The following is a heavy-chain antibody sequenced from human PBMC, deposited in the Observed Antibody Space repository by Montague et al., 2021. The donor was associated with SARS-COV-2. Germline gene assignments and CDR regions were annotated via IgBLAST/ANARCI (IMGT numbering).Heavy chain of an antibody. CDR3: ARDSPPTAVVTYGMDV. V-gene: IGHV3-21*01. CDR2: ISSSSSYI. CDR1: GFTFSSYS. D-gene: IGHD5-18*01. Sequence: SLRLSCAASGFTFSSYSMNWVRQAPGKGLEWVSSISSSSSYIYYADSVKGRFTISRDNAKNSLYLQMNSLRAEDTAVYYCARDSPPTAVVTYGMDVWGQGTTVTVSS. J-gene: IGHJ6*02.